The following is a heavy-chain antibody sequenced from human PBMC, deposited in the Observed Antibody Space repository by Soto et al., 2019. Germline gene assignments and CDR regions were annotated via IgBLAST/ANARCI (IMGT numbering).Heavy chain of an antibody. D-gene: IGHD6-6*01. V-gene: IGHV3-23*01. CDR2: ISGSGDVT. CDR1: GFTFNSYA. Sequence: EVQLLESGGGLVQPGGSLRLSCAASGFTFNSYAMTWVRQAPGKGLEWVSSISGSGDVTFYAASVEGRFTISRDNSKITFFLQLNSLRAEETGVYYCAKYRSTSSGAEGFDFWGQGALVTVSS. J-gene: IGHJ4*02. CDR3: AKYRSTSSGAEGFDF.